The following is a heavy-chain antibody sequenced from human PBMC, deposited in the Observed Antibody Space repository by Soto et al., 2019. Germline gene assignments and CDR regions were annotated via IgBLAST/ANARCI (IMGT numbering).Heavy chain of an antibody. D-gene: IGHD4-17*01. V-gene: IGHV3-23*01. CDR1: GFTFGSYA. CDR2: VSGSGDTT. CDR3: AKSHGDRYYYYYYMDV. Sequence: EVQLLESGGGLVQPGGSLRLSCAASGFTFGSYAMNWVRQAPGEGLEWVSVVSGSGDTTNYADYVKGRFTISRDNSKNTLYLQMNSLRAEDTAVYYCAKSHGDRYYYYYYMDVWGKGTTVTVSS. J-gene: IGHJ6*03.